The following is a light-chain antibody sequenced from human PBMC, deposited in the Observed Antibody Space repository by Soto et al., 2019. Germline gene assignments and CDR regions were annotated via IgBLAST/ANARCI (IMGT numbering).Light chain of an antibody. CDR1: SSNIGAAYD. CDR3: QSYDSSLSGWV. CDR2: GNN. Sequence: SVLTQPPSLSGAPGQQVTISCTRSSSNIGAAYDVHWYQHLPGTAPKLLIYGNNNRPSGVPDRFSGSKSGTSASLAITGLQAEDEADYYCQSYDSSLSGWVFGGGTKLTVL. J-gene: IGLJ3*02. V-gene: IGLV1-40*01.